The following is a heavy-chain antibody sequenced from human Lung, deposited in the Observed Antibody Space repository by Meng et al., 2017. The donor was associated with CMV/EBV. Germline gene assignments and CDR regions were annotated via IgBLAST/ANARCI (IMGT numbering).Heavy chain of an antibody. CDR1: GYTFTSYY. J-gene: IGHJ4*02. V-gene: IGHV1-46*01. CDR2: INPSGGST. CDR3: ARDRERGYSYGIIDY. D-gene: IGHD5-18*01. Sequence: ASVXVSFQAFGYTFTSYYMHWVRQAPGQGLEWMGIINPSGGSTSYAQKFQGRVTMTRDTSTSTVYVELSSLRSEDTAVYYCARDRERGYSYGIIDYWGQGTRVTVSS.